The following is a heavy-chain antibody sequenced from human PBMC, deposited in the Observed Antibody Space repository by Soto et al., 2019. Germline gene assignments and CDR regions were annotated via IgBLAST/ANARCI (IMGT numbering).Heavy chain of an antibody. Sequence: EPLSLTCTVSGGSISSYYWSWIRQPPGKGLEWIGYIYYSGSTNYNPSLKSRVTISVDTSKNQFSLKLSSVTAADTAVYYCARGTYSSSPWFDPWGQGTLVTVSS. D-gene: IGHD6-6*01. CDR1: GGSISSYY. CDR3: ARGTYSSSPWFDP. J-gene: IGHJ5*02. V-gene: IGHV4-59*01. CDR2: IYYSGST.